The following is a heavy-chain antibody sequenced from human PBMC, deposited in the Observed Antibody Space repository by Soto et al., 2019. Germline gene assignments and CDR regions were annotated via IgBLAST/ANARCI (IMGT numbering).Heavy chain of an antibody. CDR1: GFSLSTTGVG. CDR3: TPVPEYNSGSYYKFYYFDF. Sequence: KSGPTLVNPTQTLTVTCTFSGFSLSTTGVGVGWIRQPPGKALEWLALIYWNDDKSYSPSLKSRLTVAKDTSKNQVVLTMTNMAPVGTARYYCTPVPEYNSGSYYKFYYFDFWGPGTLVTVSS. V-gene: IGHV2-5*01. D-gene: IGHD3-10*01. J-gene: IGHJ4*02. CDR2: IYWNDDK.